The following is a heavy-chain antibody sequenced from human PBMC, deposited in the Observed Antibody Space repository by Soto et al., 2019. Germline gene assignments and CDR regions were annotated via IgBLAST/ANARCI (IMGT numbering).Heavy chain of an antibody. V-gene: IGHV1-58*01. J-gene: IGHJ4*02. CDR1: TFTFTSSA. D-gene: IGHD1-26*01. CDR3: ATHREGATYYFDY. CDR2: IVVGSGNT. Sequence: QMQLVQSGPEVKKPGTSVKVSCKASTFTFTSSAVQWVRQARGQRLEWIGWIVVGSGNTKYAQNFQERVTITRDMSSSTAYLEHSSLRSEDKAVYYCATHREGATYYFDYWGQGTLLTVSS.